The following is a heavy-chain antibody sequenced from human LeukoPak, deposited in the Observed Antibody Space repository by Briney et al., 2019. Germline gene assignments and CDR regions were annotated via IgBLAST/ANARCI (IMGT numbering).Heavy chain of an antibody. J-gene: IGHJ4*02. V-gene: IGHV3-11*06. Sequence: GGSLRLSCAASGFTFSDYYMSWIRQAPGKGLEWVSYISSGSTYINYADSVKGRFTISRDNVKNSLYLQMNSLRAEDTALYYCVRATDTGSSSPDYWGQGTLVTVSS. CDR2: ISSGSTYI. CDR3: VRATDTGSSSPDY. CDR1: GFTFSDYY. D-gene: IGHD3-9*01.